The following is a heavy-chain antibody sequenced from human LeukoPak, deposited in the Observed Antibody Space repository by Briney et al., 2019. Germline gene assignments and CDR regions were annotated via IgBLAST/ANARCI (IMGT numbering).Heavy chain of an antibody. CDR2: ISYDGSNE. CDR3: ATLSRTADYGDKVFDY. J-gene: IGHJ4*02. Sequence: GRSLRLSCAASGFTFSSYGMHWVRQAPGKGLEWVAVISYDGSNEYYADSVKGRFTVSRDNSKNTLYLQMNSLRAEDTAVYYCATLSRTADYGDKVFDYWGQGTLVTVSS. D-gene: IGHD4-23*01. V-gene: IGHV3-30*03. CDR1: GFTFSSYG.